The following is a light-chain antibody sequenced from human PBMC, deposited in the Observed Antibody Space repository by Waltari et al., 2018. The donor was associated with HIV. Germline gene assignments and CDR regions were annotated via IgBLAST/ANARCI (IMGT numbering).Light chain of an antibody. J-gene: IGKJ1*01. CDR2: AAS. CDR3: QQSYSSPGT. V-gene: IGKV1-39*01. Sequence: DIQMTQSPSSLSASVGDSVTITCRASQSINNNLIWYQQKPGKAPKPLIYAASSLESGVPSRFSGSGSGTEFTLTISSLQYEDFATYHCQQSYSSPGTFGQGTKVEI. CDR1: QSINNN.